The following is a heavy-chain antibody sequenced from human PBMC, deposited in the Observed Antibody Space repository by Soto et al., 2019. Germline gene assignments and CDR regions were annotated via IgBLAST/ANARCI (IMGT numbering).Heavy chain of an antibody. V-gene: IGHV1-69*12. Sequence: QVHLVQSGAEVKKPGSAVKVSCKAPGVTFSKHAINWVRQALGQGLEWMGRIIPIFTTTNYAQKFQGRVTMTADESTITAYLELSSLKHDDTAVYYCAREVAADGTFREDVFDIWGQGTLVTVSS. CDR1: GVTFSKHA. D-gene: IGHD6-13*01. CDR3: AREVAADGTFREDVFDI. CDR2: IIPIFTTT. J-gene: IGHJ3*02.